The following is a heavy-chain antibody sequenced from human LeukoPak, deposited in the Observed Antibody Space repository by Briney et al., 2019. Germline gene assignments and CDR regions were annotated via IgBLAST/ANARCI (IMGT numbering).Heavy chain of an antibody. D-gene: IGHD2-15*01. V-gene: IGHV3-66*04. Sequence: GGSLRLSCAASGFTFSSYGMSWVRQAPGKGLEWVSVIYPDDTTYYADSVKGRFTISRDNSKNTLHLQMNSLRAEDTAVYYCARQSGSSWLDPWGQGTLVTVSS. CDR1: GFTFSSYG. J-gene: IGHJ5*02. CDR2: IYPDDTT. CDR3: ARQSGSSWLDP.